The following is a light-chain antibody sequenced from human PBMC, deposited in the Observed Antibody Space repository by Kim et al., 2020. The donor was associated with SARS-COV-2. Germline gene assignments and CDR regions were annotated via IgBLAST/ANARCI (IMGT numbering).Light chain of an antibody. Sequence: LGQTDRMTCQGESHRSYYASWYQQEPGQAPVRVSYGENNRPSGIPARLSGSSSGNTASLTITGAQAEDEADYYCKSRDHIGYHVVFGGGTQLTVL. J-gene: IGLJ2*01. CDR1: SHRSYY. CDR3: KSRDHIGYHVV. CDR2: GEN. V-gene: IGLV3-19*01.